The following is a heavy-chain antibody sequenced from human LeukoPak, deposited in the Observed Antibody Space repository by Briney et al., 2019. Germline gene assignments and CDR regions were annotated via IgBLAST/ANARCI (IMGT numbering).Heavy chain of an antibody. CDR1: GFTFSNYA. CDR3: AKSGIAARPSNFDY. CDR2: IGGSGGST. V-gene: IGHV3-23*01. D-gene: IGHD6-6*01. J-gene: IGHJ4*02. Sequence: GGPLRLSCAASGFTFSNYAMSWVRQAPGKGLEWVSDIGGSGGSTYYADSVKGRFTISRENSKNTLYLQMNSLRAEDTAVYYCAKSGIAARPSNFDYWGQGTLVTVSS.